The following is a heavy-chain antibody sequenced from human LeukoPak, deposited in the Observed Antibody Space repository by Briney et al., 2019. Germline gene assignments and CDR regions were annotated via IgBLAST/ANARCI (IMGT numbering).Heavy chain of an antibody. CDR2: IYDSGST. CDR1: GDSISSGNYY. CDR3: VRGLVGGDGYKPDY. D-gene: IGHD5-24*01. Sequence: SETLSLTCTVSGDSISSGNYYWSWIRQPAGKGLEWIGRIYDSGSTKYNPSLKSRVTISIDTSKNQFSLRLTSVSVADTAVYYCVRGLVGGDGYKPDYWGQGTLATVSS. J-gene: IGHJ4*02. V-gene: IGHV4-61*02.